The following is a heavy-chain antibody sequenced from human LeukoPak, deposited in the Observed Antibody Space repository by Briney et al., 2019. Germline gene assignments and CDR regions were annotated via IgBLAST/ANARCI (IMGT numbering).Heavy chain of an antibody. CDR3: ARDKGSGYFDY. Sequence: PGRSLRLSCAASGFTVSSNYMSWVRQAPGKGLEWVSVIYIGGSTYYADSVKGRFTISRDNSKNTLYLQMSSLRAEDTAVYYCARDKGSGYFDYWGQGTLVTVSS. CDR2: IYIGGST. J-gene: IGHJ4*01. V-gene: IGHV3-53*01. CDR1: GFTVSSNY. D-gene: IGHD2-15*01.